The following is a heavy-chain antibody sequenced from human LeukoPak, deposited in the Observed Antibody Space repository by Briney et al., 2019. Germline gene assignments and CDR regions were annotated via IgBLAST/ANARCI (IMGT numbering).Heavy chain of an antibody. D-gene: IGHD3-22*01. CDR2: IYYSGST. J-gene: IGHJ6*03. V-gene: IGHV4-59*01. Sequence: SETLSLTCTVSGGSISSYYWSWIRQPPGKGLEWIGYIYYSGSTNYNPSLKSRVTISVDTSKNQFSLKLSSVTAADTAVYYCARSKAVYDSSGYYYYYYYMDVWGKGTTVTISS. CDR3: ARSKAVYDSSGYYYYYYYMDV. CDR1: GGSISSYY.